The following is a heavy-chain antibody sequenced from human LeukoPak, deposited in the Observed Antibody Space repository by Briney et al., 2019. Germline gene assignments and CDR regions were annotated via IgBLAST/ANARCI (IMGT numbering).Heavy chain of an antibody. Sequence: SETLSLTCTVSGGSISSSSYYWGWIRQPPGKGLEWIGSIYYSGSTYYNPSLKSRVTISVDTSKNQFSLKLSSVTAADTAVYYCARVPGPLPNNYFDYWGQGTLVTVSS. J-gene: IGHJ4*02. CDR1: GGSISSSSYY. CDR3: ARVPGPLPNNYFDY. CDR2: IYYSGST. D-gene: IGHD4/OR15-4a*01. V-gene: IGHV4-39*01.